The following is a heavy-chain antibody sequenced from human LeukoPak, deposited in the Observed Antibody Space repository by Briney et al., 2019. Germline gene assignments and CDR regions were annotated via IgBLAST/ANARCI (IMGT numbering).Heavy chain of an antibody. V-gene: IGHV1-18*01. CDR3: ARDGLETVTTRWYYYGMDV. CDR1: GYTFTSYG. Sequence: ASVKVSFKASGYTFTSYGISWVRQAPGQGLEWMGWISAYNGNTNYAQKLQGRVTMTTDTSTSTAYMELRSLRSDDTAVYYCARDGLETVTTRWYYYGMDVWGQGTTVTVSS. D-gene: IGHD4-17*01. J-gene: IGHJ6*02. CDR2: ISAYNGNT.